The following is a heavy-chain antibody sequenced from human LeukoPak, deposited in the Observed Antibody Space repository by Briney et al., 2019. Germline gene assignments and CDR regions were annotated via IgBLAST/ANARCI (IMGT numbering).Heavy chain of an antibody. CDR1: GGSFSGYY. V-gene: IGHV4-34*01. D-gene: IGHD3-10*01. CDR3: ARDRWFGAFDY. Sequence: SETLSLTCAVYGGSFSGYYWSWIRQPPGKGLEWIGEINHSGSTNYNPSLKSRVTISVDTSKNQFSLKLSSVTAADTAVYYCARDRWFGAFDYWGQGTLVTVSS. CDR2: INHSGST. J-gene: IGHJ4*02.